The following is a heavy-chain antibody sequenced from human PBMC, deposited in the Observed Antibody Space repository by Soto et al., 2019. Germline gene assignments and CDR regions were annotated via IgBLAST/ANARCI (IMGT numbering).Heavy chain of an antibody. Sequence: SQTLSLTCAISGDSVSSNNAAWHWIRQSPSRGLEWLGRTYYRSKWYNDYAMSAKGRITINPDTSKDHFSLQLNSVTPEDTAVYYCARAHLIASRLMWYLDLWGRGTPVTVSS. J-gene: IGHJ2*01. CDR1: GDSVSSNNAA. V-gene: IGHV6-1*01. CDR3: ARAHLIASRLMWYLDL. CDR2: TYYRSKWYN. D-gene: IGHD6-6*01.